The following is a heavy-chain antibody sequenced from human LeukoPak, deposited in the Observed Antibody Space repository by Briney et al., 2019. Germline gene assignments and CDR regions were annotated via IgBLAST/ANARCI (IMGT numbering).Heavy chain of an antibody. D-gene: IGHD6-13*01. Sequence: GESLKIACQGFGYSFTSYWIGWVRQMPGKGLEWVGIIYPGDSEATYSPSFQGHVTISVDYSISTAYFQWSSLRASDTAIYYCARRFFTSSSWYPSYHLDHWGQGTLVTVSS. CDR2: IYPGDSEA. J-gene: IGHJ4*02. V-gene: IGHV5-51*01. CDR1: GYSFTSYW. CDR3: ARRFFTSSSWYPSYHLDH.